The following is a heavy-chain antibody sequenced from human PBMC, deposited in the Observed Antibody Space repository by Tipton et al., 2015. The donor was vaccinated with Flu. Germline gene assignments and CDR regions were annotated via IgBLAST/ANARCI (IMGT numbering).Heavy chain of an antibody. CDR1: GFTFNDHY. Sequence: SLRLSCAASGFTFNDHYMDWVRQAPGKGLEWVANIKPDGSEKYYVDSVKGRFTISRDNAKNSLYLQINSLRVEDTAVYYCARDSGWSYGDWGQGTLVTVSS. CDR2: IKPDGSEK. D-gene: IGHD6-19*01. CDR3: ARDSGWSYGD. J-gene: IGHJ4*02. V-gene: IGHV3-7*01.